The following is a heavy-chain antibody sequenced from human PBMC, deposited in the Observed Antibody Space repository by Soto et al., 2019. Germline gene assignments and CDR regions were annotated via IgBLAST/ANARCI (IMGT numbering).Heavy chain of an antibody. V-gene: IGHV3-74*01. Sequence: EVQLVESGGGIVQPGGSVRLSCAASGFTLSSYWIHWVRQAPGKGLVWVSRINGDGSITNYADSLKGRFTISRDNAKNTMFLQMNSLRAEDTAVYFCARGRSGSYSFDYWGQGTLVTVSS. J-gene: IGHJ4*02. D-gene: IGHD3-10*01. CDR2: INGDGSIT. CDR1: GFTLSSYW. CDR3: ARGRSGSYSFDY.